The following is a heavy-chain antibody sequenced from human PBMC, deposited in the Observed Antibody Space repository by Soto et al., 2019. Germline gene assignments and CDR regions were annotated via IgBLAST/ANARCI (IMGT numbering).Heavy chain of an antibody. CDR2: IFSNDER. Sequence: QVTLKESGPVLVKATETLTLTCTVSGFSLTTGRMGVSWIRQPPGKALEWLAHIFSNDERSYNSSLRPRLTISDETSKGQVVLTMTDVGPVDTATYYCARLVADPCYYYYGLDVWGPGTTVTVSS. J-gene: IGHJ6*02. CDR1: GFSLTTGRMG. V-gene: IGHV2-26*01. CDR3: ARLVADPCYYYYGLDV.